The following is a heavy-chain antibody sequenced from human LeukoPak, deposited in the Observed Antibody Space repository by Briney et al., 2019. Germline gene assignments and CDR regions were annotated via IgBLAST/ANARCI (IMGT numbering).Heavy chain of an antibody. V-gene: IGHV3-30-3*01. Sequence: GGSLRLSCAASGFTFSSYAIHWVRQAPGKGLEWVAVISYDGSNKYYADSVKGRSTISRDNSKNTLYLQMNSLRAEDTAVYYCARETGGAIGSTDFDYWGQGTLVTVSS. CDR3: ARETGGAIGSTDFDY. J-gene: IGHJ4*02. CDR2: ISYDGSNK. CDR1: GFTFSSYA. D-gene: IGHD5/OR15-5a*01.